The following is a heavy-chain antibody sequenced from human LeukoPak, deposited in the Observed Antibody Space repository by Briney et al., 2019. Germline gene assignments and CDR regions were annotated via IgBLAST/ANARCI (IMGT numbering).Heavy chain of an antibody. CDR1: EYSFTNYW. CDR2: IYPDDSDT. J-gene: IGHJ4*02. Sequence: GESLKISCKGSEYSFTNYWIAWVRQMPGKGLEWMGIIYPDDSDTRYSPSFQGQVTISADKSIATAYLQWSSLKASDTAMYYCARPVEMATSPFDYWGQGTLVTVSS. D-gene: IGHD5-24*01. CDR3: ARPVEMATSPFDY. V-gene: IGHV5-51*01.